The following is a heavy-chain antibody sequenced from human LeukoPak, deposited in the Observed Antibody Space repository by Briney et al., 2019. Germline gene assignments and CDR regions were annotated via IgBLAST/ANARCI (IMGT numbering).Heavy chain of an antibody. V-gene: IGHV3-33*06. J-gene: IGHJ5*02. D-gene: IGHD5-24*01. CDR2: IWYDGSNK. CDR1: GFIFSSYG. Sequence: QPGGSLRLSCEASGFIFSSYGMHWVRQAPGKGLEWVAAIWYDGSNKYYADSVKGRFTISRDTSKNTLYLQMTSLRAEDTAIYYCAQDRAGYTYAWGQGTRVTVSS. CDR3: AQDRAGYTYA.